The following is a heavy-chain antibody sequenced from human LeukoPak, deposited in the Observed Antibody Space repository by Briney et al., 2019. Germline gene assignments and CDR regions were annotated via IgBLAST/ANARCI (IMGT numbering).Heavy chain of an antibody. V-gene: IGHV4-59*01. CDR2: IYDSGST. CDR1: GGSISSYY. Sequence: PSETLSLTCTVSGGSISSYYWSWIRQPPGEGREWSGYIYDSGSTNYNPSLKSRVTISVDTSNTQFSLKLSSVTAADTAVYYCARDYSGSYSFDYWGQGHLVTVSS. CDR3: ARDYSGSYSFDY. J-gene: IGHJ4*02. D-gene: IGHD1-26*01.